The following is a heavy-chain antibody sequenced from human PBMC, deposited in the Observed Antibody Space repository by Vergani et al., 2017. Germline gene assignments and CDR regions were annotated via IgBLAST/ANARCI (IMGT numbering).Heavy chain of an antibody. CDR1: GYTFTDHY. CDR3: ATPQTVTTGGMEV. CDR2: VDPEDGEK. D-gene: IGHD4-17*01. J-gene: IGHJ6*02. V-gene: IGHV1-69-2*01. Sequence: EVQLVQSGAEVKKPGATMKISCKVSGYTFTDHYMHWVKQAPGKGLEWMGLVDPEDGEKIYAEKFKGRVNIAADTSTDTAHLELSSLRSEDTAVYYCATPQTVTTGGMEVWGQGTTVIVSS.